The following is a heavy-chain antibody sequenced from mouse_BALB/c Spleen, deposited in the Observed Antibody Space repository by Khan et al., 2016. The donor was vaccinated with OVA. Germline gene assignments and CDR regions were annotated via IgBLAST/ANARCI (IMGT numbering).Heavy chain of an antibody. J-gene: IGHJ4*01. CDR2: INPRSDYT. CDR1: GYTFTSHT. D-gene: IGHD2-14*01. CDR3: ARRTTEYALDY. Sequence: QVQLKQSGAELARPGASVKMSCKASGYTFTSHTTHWVKQRPGQGLEWIGYINPRSDYTQYNQKFNDKATLTADISSSTAYMQLSSLTSEDSAVYYCARRTTEYALDYWGQGTSVTVSS. V-gene: IGHV1-4*01.